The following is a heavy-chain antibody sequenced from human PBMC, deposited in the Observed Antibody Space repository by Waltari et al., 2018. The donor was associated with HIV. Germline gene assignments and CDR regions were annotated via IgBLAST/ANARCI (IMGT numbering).Heavy chain of an antibody. Sequence: QVQLVQSGAEMQKPGASVKVSCKASGYTFNAYYIHWVRQAPGQGLEWMGRINPNSAGTNYAQKFQGRVTLTRDTSLNTVYMELSRLRPDDTAVYYCARVALPAAIHYGMDAWGQGTTVTVSS. CDR2: INPNSAGT. D-gene: IGHD2-2*01. J-gene: IGHJ6*02. CDR3: ARVALPAAIHYGMDA. V-gene: IGHV1-2*06. CDR1: GYTFNAYY.